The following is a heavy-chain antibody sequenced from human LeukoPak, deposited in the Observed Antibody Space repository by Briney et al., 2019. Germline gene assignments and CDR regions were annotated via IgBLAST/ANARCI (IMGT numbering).Heavy chain of an antibody. Sequence: GGSLRLSCAASGFTFDDYGMNWVRQAPGKGLEWVSGISWNSGFVVYADSVKGRFTISRDNAKNSLYLEMNSLRPEDTAVYYCASCYSSSSGPMGGVDYYYYYYMDVWGKGTTVTVSS. CDR3: ASCYSSSSGPMGGVDYYYYYYMDV. CDR1: GFTFDDYG. V-gene: IGHV3-9*01. CDR2: ISWNSGFV. J-gene: IGHJ6*03. D-gene: IGHD6-6*01.